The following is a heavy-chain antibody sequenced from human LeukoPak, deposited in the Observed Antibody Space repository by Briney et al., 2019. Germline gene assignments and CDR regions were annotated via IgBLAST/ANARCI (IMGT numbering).Heavy chain of an antibody. CDR3: ARAKITLIRGVVDY. J-gene: IGHJ4*02. D-gene: IGHD3-10*01. CDR2: INRDGTST. V-gene: IGHV3-74*01. CDR1: GFTFSSYW. Sequence: GGSLRLSCAASGFTFSSYWMHWVRHAPGKGLVWVSRINRDGTSTSYADSVKGRFTISRDNAKNTLYLQMNSLRAEDTAVYYCARAKITLIRGVVDYWGQGTLVTVSS.